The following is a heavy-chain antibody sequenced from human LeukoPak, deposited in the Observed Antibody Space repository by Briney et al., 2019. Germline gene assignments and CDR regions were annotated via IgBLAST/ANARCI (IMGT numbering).Heavy chain of an antibody. J-gene: IGHJ1*01. V-gene: IGHV3-21*01. CDR1: GFTFSSYS. Sequence: GGSLRLSCAASGFTFSSYSMNWVRQAPGKGLEWVSSISSSSSYIYYADSVKGRFTISRDNAKNSLYLQMNSLRAEDTAVYYFARETYYYDSSGYYKYFQHWGQGTLVTVSS. CDR2: ISSSSSYI. D-gene: IGHD3-22*01. CDR3: ARETYYYDSSGYYKYFQH.